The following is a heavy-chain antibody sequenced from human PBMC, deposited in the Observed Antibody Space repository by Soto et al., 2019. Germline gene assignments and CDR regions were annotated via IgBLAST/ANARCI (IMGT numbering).Heavy chain of an antibody. CDR3: ARDLGRHHYGRDV. CDR2: ISYDGSNK. J-gene: IGHJ6*02. V-gene: IGHV3-30-3*01. D-gene: IGHD1-1*01. Sequence: QVQLVESGGGVVQPGRSLRLSCAASGFTFSSYAMHWVRQAPGKGLEWVAVISYDGSNKYYADSVKGRFTISRDNSKNTLYLQMNSLRAEDTAVYYCARDLGRHHYGRDVWGQGTTVTVSS. CDR1: GFTFSSYA.